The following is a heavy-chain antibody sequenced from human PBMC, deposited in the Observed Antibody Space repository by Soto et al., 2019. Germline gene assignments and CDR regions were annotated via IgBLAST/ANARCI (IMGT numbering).Heavy chain of an antibody. V-gene: IGHV3-23*01. D-gene: IGHD3-22*01. CDR1: GFTFSSYA. J-gene: IGHJ2*01. CDR3: AKGRSIYKIVIDL. Sequence: PGGSLRLSCAASGFTFSSYAMSWVRQAPGKGLEWVSAISGSGGSTYYADSVKGRFTISRDTSKNTPYLQMNSMRAEDTAVYYCAKGRSIYKIVIDLWGHGTLVTVSS. CDR2: ISGSGGST.